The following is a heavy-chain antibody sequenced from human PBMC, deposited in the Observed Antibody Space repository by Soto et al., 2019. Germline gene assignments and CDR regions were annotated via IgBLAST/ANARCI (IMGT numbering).Heavy chain of an antibody. CDR2: IYNSGIT. CDR3: ASGVTVFGPISRFWFDP. CDR1: GCSISTGDYS. V-gene: IGHV4-30-4*01. D-gene: IGHD3-3*01. Sequence: NPSETLSLACTVSGCSISTGDYSWSWVRQSPGKGLEWIGHIYNSGITYYNPSLKSRVMISVDTSRNQFSLKLNSLTAADRAVYFCASGVTVFGPISRFWFDPWGQGILVTVSS. J-gene: IGHJ5*02.